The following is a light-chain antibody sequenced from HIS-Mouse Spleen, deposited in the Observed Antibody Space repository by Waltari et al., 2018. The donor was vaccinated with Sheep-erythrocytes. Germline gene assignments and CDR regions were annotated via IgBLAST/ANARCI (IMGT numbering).Light chain of an antibody. CDR2: EGS. Sequence: QSALTQPASVSGSPGPSITISCTGTSSDGGGYNLVSWYPQHPGQAPKLMNYEGSKRPSGVSNRFSGSKSGNTASLTISGLQAEDEADYYCCSYAGSSTWVFGGGTKLTVL. CDR3: CSYAGSSTWV. CDR1: SSDGGGYNL. V-gene: IGLV2-23*01. J-gene: IGLJ3*02.